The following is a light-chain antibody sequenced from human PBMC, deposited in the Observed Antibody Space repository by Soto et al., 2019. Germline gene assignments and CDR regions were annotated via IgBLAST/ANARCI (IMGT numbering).Light chain of an antibody. CDR3: QQYNNWRALT. CDR2: GAS. CDR1: QSVSSN. Sequence: EIVMTQSPATLSVSPGERATLSCRASQSVSSNLAWYQQKPGQAPRLLIYGASTRATGIPARFSGSGSGTEFTLPISSLQSEDFAVYYCQQYNNWRALTFGGGTKVEI. V-gene: IGKV3-15*01. J-gene: IGKJ4*01.